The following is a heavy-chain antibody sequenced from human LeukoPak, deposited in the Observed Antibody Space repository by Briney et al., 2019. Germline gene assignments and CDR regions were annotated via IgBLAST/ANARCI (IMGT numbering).Heavy chain of an antibody. CDR1: GGSISSYY. Sequence: TETLSLTCTVSGGSISSYYWSWIRQPPGKGLEWIGYIYYSGSTNYNPSLKSRVTISVDTSKNQFSLKLSSVTAADTAVYYCARGRGAYYFDYWGQGTLVTVSS. J-gene: IGHJ4*02. V-gene: IGHV4-59*01. D-gene: IGHD6-25*01. CDR3: ARGRGAYYFDY. CDR2: IYYSGST.